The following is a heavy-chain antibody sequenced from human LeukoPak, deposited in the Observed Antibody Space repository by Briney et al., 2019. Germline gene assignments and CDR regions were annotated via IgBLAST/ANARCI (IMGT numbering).Heavy chain of an antibody. CDR2: ISSSGSAI. J-gene: IGHJ4*02. D-gene: IGHD1-26*01. CDR1: GFTFSSYE. V-gene: IGHV3-48*03. Sequence: GGSLRLSCAASGFTFSSYEMNWVRQAPGKGLEWVSYISSSGSAIYYADSVKGRFTISRDNAKNSLYLQMNSLRAEDTAVYYCAREGGEWELLRTFDYWGQGTLVTVSS. CDR3: AREGGEWELLRTFDY.